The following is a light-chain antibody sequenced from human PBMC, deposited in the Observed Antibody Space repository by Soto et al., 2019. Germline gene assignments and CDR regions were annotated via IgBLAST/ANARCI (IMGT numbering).Light chain of an antibody. CDR1: QSVLYSSNNKNY. Sequence: DIVLTQSPDSLAVSLGERATINCKSSQSVLYSSNNKNYLAWYQQKPGQPPKLLIYWASTRESGVPDRFSGSGSGTDFALTISSLQAEDVAVYYCQQYYSTPPTFGQETKVEI. CDR2: WAS. J-gene: IGKJ1*01. V-gene: IGKV4-1*01. CDR3: QQYYSTPPT.